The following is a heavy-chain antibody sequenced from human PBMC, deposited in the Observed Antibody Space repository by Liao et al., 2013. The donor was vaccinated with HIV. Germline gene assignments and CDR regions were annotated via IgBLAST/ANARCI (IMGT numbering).Heavy chain of an antibody. Sequence: QVQLQESGPGLVKPSETLSLTCSVSGGSISSYYWSWIRQPAGKGLEWIGRIYPSGTTNYNPSLKSRVTMSVDTSKNQFSLKLSSVTAADTAVYYCARAHYDYVWGSYRFAYYMDVWGKGTTVTVSS. D-gene: IGHD3-16*02. CDR3: ARAHYDYVWGSYRFAYYMDV. CDR1: GGSISSYY. CDR2: IYPSGTT. V-gene: IGHV4-4*07. J-gene: IGHJ6*03.